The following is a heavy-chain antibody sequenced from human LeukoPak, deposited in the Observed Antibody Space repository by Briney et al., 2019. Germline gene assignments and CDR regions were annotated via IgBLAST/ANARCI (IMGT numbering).Heavy chain of an antibody. J-gene: IGHJ6*02. CDR3: XXXXXXXXRYYYYGMDV. Sequence: SETLSLTCAVYGGSFSGYYWSWIRQPPGKGLEWIGEINHSGSTNYNPSLKSRVTISVDTSKNQFSLKLSSVTAADTAVYYCXXXXXXXXRYYYYGMDVWGQGTTVTVSS. CDR2: INHSGST. V-gene: IGHV4-34*01. CDR1: GGSFSGYY.